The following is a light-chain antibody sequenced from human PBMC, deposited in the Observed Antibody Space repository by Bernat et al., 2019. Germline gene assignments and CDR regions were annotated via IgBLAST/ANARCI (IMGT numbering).Light chain of an antibody. Sequence: EIVMTQTPLSSPVTLGQPASISCRSSESLVSSDGNTYLSWLQQRPGQPPRLLIYKISNRFPGAPDRFSGSWAGTDFTLKIRRVQAEDVAVYYCMQGTPFPRAFGQGTKLEIK. CDR3: MQGTPFPRA. J-gene: IGKJ2*01. CDR1: ESLVSSDGNTY. V-gene: IGKV2-24*01. CDR2: KIS.